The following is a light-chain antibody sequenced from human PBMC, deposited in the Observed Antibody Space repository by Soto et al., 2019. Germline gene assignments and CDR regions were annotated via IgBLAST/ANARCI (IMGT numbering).Light chain of an antibody. CDR2: INN. J-gene: IGLJ3*02. V-gene: IGLV1-44*01. CDR1: SSNIAINT. Sequence: QSVLTQPPSASGAPGQWVTISCSGGSSNIAINTVNWYLQLPGTAPKLLIYINNQRPSGVSDRFSGSKSGTLASLAITGLQSEDEGDYYCAAWDDSVNGWVFGGGTKLTVL. CDR3: AAWDDSVNGWV.